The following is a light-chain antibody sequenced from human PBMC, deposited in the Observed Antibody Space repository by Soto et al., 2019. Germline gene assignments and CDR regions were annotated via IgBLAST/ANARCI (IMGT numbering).Light chain of an antibody. CDR1: RGHSTYA. Sequence: QLVVTQSPSASASLGASVKLTCTLSRGHSTYAIAWHQQQPEKGPRYLMKVNSDGSHSKGDGIPDRFSGSSSGAERYLTISGLQSEDEADYYCQTWGTGIEGVFGGGTKLTVL. J-gene: IGLJ3*02. CDR3: QTWGTGIEGV. CDR2: VNSDGSH. V-gene: IGLV4-69*01.